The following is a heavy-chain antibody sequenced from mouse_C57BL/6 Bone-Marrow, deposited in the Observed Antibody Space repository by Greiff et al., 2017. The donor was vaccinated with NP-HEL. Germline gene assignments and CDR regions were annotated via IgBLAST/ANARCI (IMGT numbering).Heavy chain of an antibody. CDR1: GYSITSGYY. CDR2: ISYDGSN. Sequence: ESGPGLVKPSQSLSLTCSVTGYSITSGYYWNWIRQFPGNKLEWMGYISYDGSNNYNPSLKNRISITRDTSKNQFFLKLNSVTTEDTATYYCARGAGWLLPRFAYWGQGTLVTVSA. CDR3: ARGAGWLLPRFAY. V-gene: IGHV3-6*01. J-gene: IGHJ3*01. D-gene: IGHD2-3*01.